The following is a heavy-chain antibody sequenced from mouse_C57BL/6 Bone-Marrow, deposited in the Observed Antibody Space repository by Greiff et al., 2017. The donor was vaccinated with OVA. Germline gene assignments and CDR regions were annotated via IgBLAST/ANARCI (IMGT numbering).Heavy chain of an antibody. CDR2: ISSGGDYI. CDR1: GFTFSSYA. J-gene: IGHJ4*01. Sequence: EVKLVESGEGLVKPGGSLKLSCAASGFTFSSYAMSWVRQTPEKRLEWVAYISSGGDYIYYADTVTGRFTISRDKARNTLYLQMSRRKSEDTAMYYCTRDGYYAMDYWGQGTSVTVSS. V-gene: IGHV5-9-1*02. D-gene: IGHD2-3*01. CDR3: TRDGYYAMDY.